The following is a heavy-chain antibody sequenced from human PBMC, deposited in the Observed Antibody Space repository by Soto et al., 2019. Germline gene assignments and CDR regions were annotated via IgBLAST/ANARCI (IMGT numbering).Heavy chain of an antibody. CDR3: ARTKLGYCSGGSCPDAFDI. Sequence: GASVKVSCKASGYTFTSYAMHWVRQAPGQRLEWMGWINAGNGNTNYSQKFQGRVTITRDTSASTAYMELSSLRSEDTAVYYCARTKLGYCSGGSCPDAFDIWGQGTMVTVSS. J-gene: IGHJ3*02. D-gene: IGHD2-15*01. CDR2: INAGNGNT. CDR1: GYTFTSYA. V-gene: IGHV1-3*01.